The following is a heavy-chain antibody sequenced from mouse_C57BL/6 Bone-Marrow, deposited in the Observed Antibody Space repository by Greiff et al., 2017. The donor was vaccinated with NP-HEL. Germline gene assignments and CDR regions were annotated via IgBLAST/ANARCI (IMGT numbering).Heavy chain of an antibody. CDR2: IEPEDGET. CDR3: ARDYGSSHWYFDV. J-gene: IGHJ1*03. V-gene: IGHV14-2*01. CDR1: GFNIKDYY. D-gene: IGHD1-1*01. Sequence: EVQLQQSGAELVKPGASVKLSCTASGFNIKDYYMHWVKQRTEQGLEWIGRIEPEDGETKYAPKFKGKATLTADTSSNTAYLQLSSLTSEDTAVYYCARDYGSSHWYFDVWGTGTTVTVSS.